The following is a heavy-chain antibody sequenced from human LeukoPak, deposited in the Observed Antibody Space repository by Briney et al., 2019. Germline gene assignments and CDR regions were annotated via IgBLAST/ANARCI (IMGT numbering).Heavy chain of an antibody. CDR3: AIGPASEGVLRSRYYYYMDV. J-gene: IGHJ6*03. V-gene: IGHV1-18*01. Sequence: ASVKVSCKASGYTFTSYGISWVRQAPGQGLEWMGWISAYNGNTNYAQKLQGRVTMTTDISTSTAYMELRSLRSDDTAVYYCAIGPASEGVLRSRYYYYMDVWGKGTTVTVSS. D-gene: IGHD2-8*01. CDR2: ISAYNGNT. CDR1: GYTFTSYG.